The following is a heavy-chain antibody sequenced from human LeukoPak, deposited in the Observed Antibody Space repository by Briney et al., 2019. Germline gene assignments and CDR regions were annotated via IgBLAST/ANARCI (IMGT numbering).Heavy chain of an antibody. D-gene: IGHD2-2*01. V-gene: IGHV4-59*12. Sequence: NPSETLSLTCTVSGGSISSYFWSWIRQPPGKGLEWIGYIYSTGSTNYNPSLRGRVTISVDTSKNQFSLKLRSVTAADTAVYYCARREAQPMWGQGTMVTVSS. J-gene: IGHJ3*02. CDR1: GGSISSYF. CDR3: ARREAQPM. CDR2: IYSTGST.